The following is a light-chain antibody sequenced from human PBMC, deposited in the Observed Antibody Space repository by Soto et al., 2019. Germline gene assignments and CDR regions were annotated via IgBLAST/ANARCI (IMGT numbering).Light chain of an antibody. CDR2: EAS. CDR1: QTVSSS. Sequence: PGERATLSCRASQTVSSSLAWYQQKPGQAPRLPIYEASNRATGIPARFSGSGSGADFTLTISSLEPEDFALYYCQQHINWPLTFGGGTKVDIK. J-gene: IGKJ4*01. V-gene: IGKV3-11*01. CDR3: QQHINWPLT.